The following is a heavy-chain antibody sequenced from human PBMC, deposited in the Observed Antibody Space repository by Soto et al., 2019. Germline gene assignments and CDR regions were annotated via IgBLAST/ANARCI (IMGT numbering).Heavy chain of an antibody. V-gene: IGHV1-46*01. Sequence: QVQLVQSGAEVKKPGASVRLSCQASGYTFSSYYVHWVRQAPGQGLEWMGIINPSGYGTSNAQKFQGRLYMTRDTSTSTVYMELSSLISEDTAVYYCVSKTPGLGWDYGMDVWGQGTTVTVSS. J-gene: IGHJ6*02. CDR2: INPSGYGT. CDR3: VSKTPGLGWDYGMDV. D-gene: IGHD1-26*01. CDR1: GYTFSSYY.